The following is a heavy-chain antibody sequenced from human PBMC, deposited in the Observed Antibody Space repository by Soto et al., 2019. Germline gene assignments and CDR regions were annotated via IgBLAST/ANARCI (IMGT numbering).Heavy chain of an antibody. D-gene: IGHD6-6*01. CDR2: INPNSGGT. CDR3: ARAARPSRGPFDP. V-gene: IGHV1-2*04. Sequence: ASVKVSCKASGYTFTGYYMHWVRQAPGQGLEWMGWINPNSGGTNYAQKFQGWVTMTRDTSISTAYMELSRLRSDDTAVYYCARAARPSRGPFDPWGEGTLVTVSS. CDR1: GYTFTGYY. J-gene: IGHJ5*02.